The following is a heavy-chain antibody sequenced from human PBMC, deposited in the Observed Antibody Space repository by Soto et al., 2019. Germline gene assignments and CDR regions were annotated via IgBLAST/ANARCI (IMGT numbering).Heavy chain of an antibody. D-gene: IGHD6-13*01. CDR3: ASDWYPRFDT. CDR2: INPSSGET. V-gene: IGHV1-18*01. Sequence: QIRLVQSGGEVRTPGASVKVSCKASGYTFSSYGITWVRQAPGQGLEWLGWINPSSGETNYAQKFQGRVTVTTDTSTTTGYMELRNLTFDDTAVYYCASDWYPRFDTWGQGTLVTVSS. CDR1: GYTFSSYG. J-gene: IGHJ5*02.